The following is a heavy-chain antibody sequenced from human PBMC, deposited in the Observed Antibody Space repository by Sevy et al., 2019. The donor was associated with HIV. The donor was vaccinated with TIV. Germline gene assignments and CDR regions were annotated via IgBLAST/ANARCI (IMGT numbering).Heavy chain of an antibody. CDR3: ARRKNMVQGVYDAFDI. V-gene: IGHV1-18*01. J-gene: IGHJ3*02. CDR1: GYTFTSYG. Sequence: ASVKVSCKASGYTFTSYGISWVRQAPGQGLEWMGWISAYNGNTNYAQKLQGRVTMTTDTSTSTAYMELRSPRSDDTAVYYFARRKNMVQGVYDAFDIWGQWTMVTVSS. CDR2: ISAYNGNT. D-gene: IGHD3-10*01.